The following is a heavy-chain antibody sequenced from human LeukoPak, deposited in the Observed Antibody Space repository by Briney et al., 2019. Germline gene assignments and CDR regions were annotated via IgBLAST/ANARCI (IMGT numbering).Heavy chain of an antibody. CDR1: GGSISSGSYY. CDR3: ARASRYCTNGVCPDYYYYYMDV. CDR2: IYTSGST. J-gene: IGHJ6*03. Sequence: SETLSLTCTVSGGSISSGSYYWSWIRQPAGKGLEWIGRIYTSGSTNYNPSLKSRVTISVDTSKNQFSLKLSSVTAADTAVYYCARASRYCTNGVCPDYYYYYMDVWGKGTTATVSS. D-gene: IGHD2-8*01. V-gene: IGHV4-61*02.